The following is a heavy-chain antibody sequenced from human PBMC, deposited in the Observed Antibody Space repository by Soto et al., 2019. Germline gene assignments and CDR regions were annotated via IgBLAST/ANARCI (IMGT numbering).Heavy chain of an antibody. V-gene: IGHV1-69*13. CDR2: IIPIFGTA. CDR3: ARDRYYYDSSGYYREIQEPRPTRVFDY. D-gene: IGHD3-22*01. CDR1: GGTFSSYA. J-gene: IGHJ4*02. Sequence: ASVKVSCKASGGTFSSYAISWVRQAPGQGLEWMGGIIPIFGTANYAQKFQGRVTITADESTSTAYMELSSLRSEDTAVYYCARDRYYYDSSGYYREIQEPRPTRVFDYWGQGTLVTVSS.